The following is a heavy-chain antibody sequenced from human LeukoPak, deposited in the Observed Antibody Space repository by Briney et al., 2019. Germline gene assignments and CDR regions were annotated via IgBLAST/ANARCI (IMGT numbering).Heavy chain of an antibody. D-gene: IGHD3-3*01. CDR2: ISYDGSNK. Sequence: GRSLRLSCAASGFTFSSYAMHWVRQAPGKGLEWVAVISYDGSNKYYADSVKGRFTISRDNSKNTLYLRMNSLRAEDTAVYYCARDHYDFWSGYGYFDYWGQGTLVTVSS. J-gene: IGHJ4*02. V-gene: IGHV3-30*04. CDR1: GFTFSSYA. CDR3: ARDHYDFWSGYGYFDY.